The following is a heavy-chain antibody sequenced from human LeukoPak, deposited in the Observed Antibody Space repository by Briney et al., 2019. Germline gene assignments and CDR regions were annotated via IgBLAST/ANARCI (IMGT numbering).Heavy chain of an antibody. J-gene: IGHJ4*02. Sequence: RTSETLSLTCTVSGGSISSYYWSWIRQPPGKGLEWIGYIYYSGSTSYNPSLNSRVTISLDTSKNQFSLKLSSVTAADTAIYYCARDTTNVYYYDTSGYDHWGQGTLVTVSS. CDR3: ARDTTNVYYYDTSGYDH. V-gene: IGHV4-59*01. CDR1: GGSISSYY. CDR2: IYYSGST. D-gene: IGHD3-22*01.